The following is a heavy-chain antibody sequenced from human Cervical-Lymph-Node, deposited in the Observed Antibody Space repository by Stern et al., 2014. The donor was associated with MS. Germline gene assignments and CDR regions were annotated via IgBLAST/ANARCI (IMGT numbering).Heavy chain of an antibody. D-gene: IGHD3-3*01. CDR3: ATGVDAAYFFDL. Sequence: VKLVESGAEVKKPGSSMKVSCKASGGTLSNYAVNWVRQAPGQGPEWMGGIIPIFGRTNYAQKFQGRVTITADESANTEYLELRSLRSEDTAVYYCATGVDAAYFFDLWGQGTLVTVSA. CDR2: IIPIFGRT. CDR1: GGTLSNYA. J-gene: IGHJ4*02. V-gene: IGHV1-69*01.